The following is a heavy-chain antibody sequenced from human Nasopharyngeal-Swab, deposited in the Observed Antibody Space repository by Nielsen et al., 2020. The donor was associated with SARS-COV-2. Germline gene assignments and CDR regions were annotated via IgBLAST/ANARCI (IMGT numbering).Heavy chain of an antibody. CDR3: ARGSQWIQLCPVICYYYYGMDV. Sequence: SETLSLTCAVYGGSFSGYYWSWIRQPPGKGLEWIGEINHSGSTNYNPSLKSRVTISVDTSKNQFSLKLSSVTAADTAVYYYARGSQWIQLCPVICYYYYGMDVWGQGTTVTVSS. CDR1: GGSFSGYY. V-gene: IGHV4-34*01. J-gene: IGHJ6*02. CDR2: INHSGST. D-gene: IGHD5-18*01.